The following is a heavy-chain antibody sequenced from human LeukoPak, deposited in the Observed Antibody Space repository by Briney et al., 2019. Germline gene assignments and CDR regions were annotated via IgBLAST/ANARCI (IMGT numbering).Heavy chain of an antibody. D-gene: IGHD6-13*01. CDR2: IRSTVTSI. V-gene: IGHV3-48*03. CDR1: GFTFSSYE. J-gene: IGHJ4*02. CDR3: ARGISSSYHRHFDY. Sequence: GGSLRLSCAASGFTFSSYEMNWVRQAPGKGLEWVSLIRSTVTSIDYVDSVKGRFTISRDSAKNSLYLQMDSLRAEDTAVYYCARGISSSYHRHFDYWGQGILVTVSS.